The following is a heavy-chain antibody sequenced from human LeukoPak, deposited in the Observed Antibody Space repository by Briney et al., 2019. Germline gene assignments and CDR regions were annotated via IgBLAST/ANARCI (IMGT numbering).Heavy chain of an antibody. CDR3: ARVRQWLAKGADYYYYMDV. CDR1: GYTFTSYG. J-gene: IGHJ6*03. Sequence: ASVKVSCKASGYTFTSYGISWVRQAPGQGLEWMGWISAYNGNTNYAQKLQGRVTMTTDTSTSTAYMELRSLRSDDTAVYYCARVRQWLAKGADYYYYMDVWGKGTTVTVSS. CDR2: ISAYNGNT. D-gene: IGHD6-19*01. V-gene: IGHV1-18*01.